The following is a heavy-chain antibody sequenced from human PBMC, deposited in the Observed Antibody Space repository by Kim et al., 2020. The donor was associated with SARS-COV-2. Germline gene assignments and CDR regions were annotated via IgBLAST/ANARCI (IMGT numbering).Heavy chain of an antibody. J-gene: IGHJ6*02. CDR2: IYSGGST. D-gene: IGHD3-10*01. Sequence: GGSLRLSCAASGFTVSSNYMSWVRQAPGKGLEWVSVIYSGGSTYYADSVKGRFTISRDNSKNTLYLQMNSLRAEDTAVYYCARDGWGYYGSGSYGMDVWGPGATGTVSS. V-gene: IGHV3-66*01. CDR3: ARDGWGYYGSGSYGMDV. CDR1: GFTVSSNY.